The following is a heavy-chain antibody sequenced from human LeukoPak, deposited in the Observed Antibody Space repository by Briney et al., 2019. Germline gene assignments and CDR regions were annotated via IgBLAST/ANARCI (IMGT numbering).Heavy chain of an antibody. CDR1: GGSISSSSYY. Sequence: SETLSLTCTVSGGSISSSSYYWGWIRQPPGKGLEWIGSIYYSGSTYYNPSLKSRVTISVDTSKNQFSLKLSSVTAADTAVYYCARHSKNWRGPSLFDYWGQGTLVTVSS. CDR2: IYYSGST. CDR3: ARHSKNWRGPSLFDY. V-gene: IGHV4-39*01. D-gene: IGHD2-2*01. J-gene: IGHJ4*02.